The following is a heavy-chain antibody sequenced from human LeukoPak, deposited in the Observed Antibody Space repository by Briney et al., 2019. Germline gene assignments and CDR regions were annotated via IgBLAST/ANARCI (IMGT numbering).Heavy chain of an antibody. Sequence: PGKSLRLSCAASGFTFSNYAMHWVRQAPGKGLEWVAFTSYDGSKKYYADSVKGRFTISRDNSKNTLYLQVNSLRTEDTAVYFCANDAAQQQLSNLFYGMDVWGQGATVTVSS. CDR3: ANDAAQQQLSNLFYGMDV. J-gene: IGHJ6*02. CDR2: TSYDGSKK. V-gene: IGHV3-30-3*02. CDR1: GFTFSNYA. D-gene: IGHD6-13*01.